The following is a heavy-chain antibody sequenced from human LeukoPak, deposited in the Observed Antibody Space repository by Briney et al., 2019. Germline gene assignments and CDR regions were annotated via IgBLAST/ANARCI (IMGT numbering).Heavy chain of an antibody. J-gene: IGHJ5*02. CDR2: ISTSSGTI. V-gene: IGHV3-48*04. D-gene: IGHD2-15*01. CDR1: GFTFSSYS. CDR3: ARDLGCSGGSCYSGWFDP. Sequence: GGSLRLSCAASGFTFSSYSMKWVRQAPGKGLEWVSHISTSSGTISFADSVKGRFTISRDNAKISLYLQMNSLRAEDTAVYYCARDLGCSGGSCYSGWFDPWGQGTLVTVSS.